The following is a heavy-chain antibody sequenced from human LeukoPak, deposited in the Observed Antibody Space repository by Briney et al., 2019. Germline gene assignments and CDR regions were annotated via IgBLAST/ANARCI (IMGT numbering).Heavy chain of an antibody. CDR1: GFTFSDYY. CDR2: ISSRSITI. Sequence: PGGFLRLSCAASGFTFSDYYMSWIRQAPGKGLEWVAYISSRSITIHYADSVRGRFTISRDNAKRSVYLQMNSLGAEDTAIYYCARLKAGFWGQGTLVTVSS. CDR3: ARLKAGF. J-gene: IGHJ4*02. V-gene: IGHV3-11*01.